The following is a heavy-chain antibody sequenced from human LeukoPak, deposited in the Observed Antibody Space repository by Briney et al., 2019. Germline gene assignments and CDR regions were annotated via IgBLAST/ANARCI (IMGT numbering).Heavy chain of an antibody. CDR2: ISAYNGNT. D-gene: IGHD3-10*01. CDR3: ARDLSLWFGELNIDY. J-gene: IGHJ4*02. V-gene: IGHV1-18*01. Sequence: ASVKVSCKASGYTFTSYGISWVRQAPGQGLEWMGWISAYNGNTNYAQKLQGRVTMTTDTSTSTAYMELRSLRSDDTAVYYCARDLSLWFGELNIDYWGREPWSPSPQ. CDR1: GYTFTSYG.